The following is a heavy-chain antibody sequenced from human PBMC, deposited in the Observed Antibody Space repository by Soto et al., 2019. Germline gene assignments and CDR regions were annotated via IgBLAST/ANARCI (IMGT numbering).Heavy chain of an antibody. CDR2: ISGSGGST. D-gene: IGHD3-22*01. V-gene: IGHV3-23*01. CDR3: AKDKGSLYYYDSSGYFDY. CDR1: GFTFSSYA. Sequence: LRLSCAASGFTFSSYAMSWVRQAPGKGLEWVSAISGSGGSTYYADSVKGRFTISRDNSKNTLYLQMNSLRAEDTAVYYCAKDKGSLYYYDSSGYFDYWGQGTLVTVSS. J-gene: IGHJ4*02.